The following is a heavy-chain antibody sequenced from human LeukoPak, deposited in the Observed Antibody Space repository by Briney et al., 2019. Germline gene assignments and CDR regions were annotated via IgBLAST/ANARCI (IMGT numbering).Heavy chain of an antibody. J-gene: IGHJ6*03. Sequence: SETLSLTCTVSGGSISSHYWSWIRQPPGKGLEWIGYIYYSGSTNYNPSLKSRVTMSVDTSKSQFSLKLSSVTAADTAVYYCARISMTSRYYYYYMDVWSKGTTVTVS. V-gene: IGHV4-59*11. CDR2: IYYSGST. CDR3: ARISMTSRYYYYYMDV. CDR1: GGSISSHY. D-gene: IGHD2-15*01.